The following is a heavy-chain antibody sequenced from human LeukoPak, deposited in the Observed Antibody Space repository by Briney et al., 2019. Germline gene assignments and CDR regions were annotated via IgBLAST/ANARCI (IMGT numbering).Heavy chain of an antibody. CDR3: ARVGLTEGSSFAFDI. V-gene: IGHV3-21*01. D-gene: IGHD6-6*01. J-gene: IGHJ3*02. Sequence: GGSLRLSCAASGFTFSSYSMDWVRQAPGKGPEWVSSISSSSSYIYYADSVKGRFTISRDNAKNSLYLQMNSLRAEDTAVYYCARVGLTEGSSFAFDIWGQGTMVTVSS. CDR2: ISSSSSYI. CDR1: GFTFSSYS.